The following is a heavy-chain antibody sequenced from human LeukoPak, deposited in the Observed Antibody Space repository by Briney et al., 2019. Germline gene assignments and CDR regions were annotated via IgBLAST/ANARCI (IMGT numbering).Heavy chain of an antibody. J-gene: IGHJ4*02. V-gene: IGHV1-69-2*01. CDR1: GYSFTDYY. Sequence: ASVKISCKVSGYSFTDYYMHWVQQAPGKGLEWMGLVDPEDGETIYAEKFQGRVTITADTSTDTAYMELSSLRSEDTAVYYCATPSVVLASNWGQGTLVTVSS. CDR2: VDPEDGET. D-gene: IGHD2-8*01. CDR3: ATPSVVLASN.